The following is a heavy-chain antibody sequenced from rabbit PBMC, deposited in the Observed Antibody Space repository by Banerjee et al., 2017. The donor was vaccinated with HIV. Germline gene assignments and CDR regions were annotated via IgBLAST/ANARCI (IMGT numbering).Heavy chain of an antibody. Sequence: LEESGGDLVKPGASLTLTCTASGFSFSSYYYMYWVRQAPGKGLEWIGFIDTNTGKTFYASWAKGRFTISKTSPTTVTLQMTSLTVADTAIYFCARYAAGSGYPLWGQGTLVTVS. CDR2: IDTNTGKT. D-gene: IGHD8-1*01. V-gene: IGHV1S40*01. CDR1: GFSFSSYYY. J-gene: IGHJ4*01. CDR3: ARYAAGSGYPL.